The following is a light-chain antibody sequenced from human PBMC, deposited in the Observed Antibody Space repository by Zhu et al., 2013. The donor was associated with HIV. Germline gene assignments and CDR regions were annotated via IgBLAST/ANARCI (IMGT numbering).Light chain of an antibody. CDR1: NIGSKS. CDR3: NSHRSGTTLVL. Sequence: SYELTQPPSVSVAPGKTARITCGGNNIGSKSVHWYQQKPGQAPVLVIYDDRDRPSEVPERFSGSNSGNTATLTISGLQDDDEAEYYCNSHRSGTTLVLFGGGTKVTVL. J-gene: IGLJ2*01. CDR2: DDR. V-gene: IGLV3-21*01.